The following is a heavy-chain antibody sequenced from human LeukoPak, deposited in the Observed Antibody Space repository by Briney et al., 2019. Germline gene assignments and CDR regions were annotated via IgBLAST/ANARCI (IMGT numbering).Heavy chain of an antibody. D-gene: IGHD4-11*01. CDR3: ARVNDDYSPYYYYYGMDV. V-gene: IGHV3-64*01. Sequence: PGGSLRLSCAASGFTFSSYAMHWVRQAPGKGLEYVSAISSNGGSTYYANSVKGRFTISRDNSKNTLYLQMNSLRAEDTAVYYCARVNDDYSPYYYYYGMDVWGQGTTVTVSS. CDR1: GFTFSSYA. J-gene: IGHJ6*02. CDR2: ISSNGGST.